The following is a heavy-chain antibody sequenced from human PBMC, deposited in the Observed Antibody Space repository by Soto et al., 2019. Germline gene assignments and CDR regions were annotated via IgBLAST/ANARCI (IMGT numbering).Heavy chain of an antibody. Sequence: QVQLVQSGAEVKKPGASVKVSCKASGYTFTSYGISWVRQAPGQGLDWMGWISAYNGNTNYAQKLQGRVTMTTDTSTSTAYMELRSLRSDDTAVYYCARGRGLLWFGELSRNWFDPWGQGTLVTVSS. CDR2: ISAYNGNT. CDR3: ARGRGLLWFGELSRNWFDP. J-gene: IGHJ5*02. D-gene: IGHD3-10*01. V-gene: IGHV1-18*01. CDR1: GYTFTSYG.